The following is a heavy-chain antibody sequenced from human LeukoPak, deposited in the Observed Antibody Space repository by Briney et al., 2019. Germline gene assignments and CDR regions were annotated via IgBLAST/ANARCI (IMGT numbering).Heavy chain of an antibody. CDR1: GFTFSSYE. V-gene: IGHV3-48*03. CDR3: ARGLGGYYDSSGYYEFDEYFQH. Sequence: GGSLRLSCAASGFTFSSYEMNWVRQAPGKGLEWVSYISSSGSTIYYADSVKGRFTISRDNAKNSLYLQMSSLRAEDTAVYYCARGLGGYYDSSGYYEFDEYFQHWGQGTLVTVSS. J-gene: IGHJ1*01. D-gene: IGHD3-22*01. CDR2: ISSSGSTI.